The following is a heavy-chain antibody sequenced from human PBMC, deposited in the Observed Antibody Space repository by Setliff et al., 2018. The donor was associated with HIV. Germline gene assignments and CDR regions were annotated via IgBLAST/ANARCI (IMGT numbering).Heavy chain of an antibody. J-gene: IGHJ4*02. D-gene: IGHD6-19*01. Sequence: ASVKVSCKASNYTFTNYAITWVRQAPGQRPEWMGWISAYDGDTKYAQKFHNRLSMTADTSTTTAYMDLRGLTSDDTGVYYCARDDAVGGGYLDFWGQGTLVTVSS. CDR1: NYTFTNYA. CDR2: ISAYDGDT. CDR3: ARDDAVGGGYLDF. V-gene: IGHV1-18*01.